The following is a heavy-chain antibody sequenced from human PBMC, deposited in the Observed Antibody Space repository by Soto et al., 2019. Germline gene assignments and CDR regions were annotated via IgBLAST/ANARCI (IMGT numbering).Heavy chain of an antibody. J-gene: IGHJ4*02. V-gene: IGHV4-34*01. CDR3: ARGPWDRIL. CDR1: VGSIRGYY. Sequence: SETMSLTCAVYVGSIRGYYWSWIRQPPGEGLEWIGEIDHSGRTNYNPSIKSRVTISVDTSKNQFSLKLSSVIAADTAVYYCARGPWDRILWGQGTLVTVSS. D-gene: IGHD1-26*01. CDR2: IDHSGRT.